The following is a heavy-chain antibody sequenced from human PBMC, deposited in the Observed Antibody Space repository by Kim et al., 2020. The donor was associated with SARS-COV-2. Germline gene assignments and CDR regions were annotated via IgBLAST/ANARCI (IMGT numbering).Heavy chain of an antibody. D-gene: IGHD6-13*01. J-gene: IGHJ3*02. Sequence: GGSLRLSCSASGFTFSSYAMHWVRQAPGKGLEYVSAISSNGGSTYYADSVKGRFTISRDNSKNTLYLQMSSLRAEDTAVYYCVKDLGYSSSWYRAFDIWGQGTMVTVSS. CDR2: ISSNGGST. CDR3: VKDLGYSSSWYRAFDI. CDR1: GFTFSSYA. V-gene: IGHV3-64D*06.